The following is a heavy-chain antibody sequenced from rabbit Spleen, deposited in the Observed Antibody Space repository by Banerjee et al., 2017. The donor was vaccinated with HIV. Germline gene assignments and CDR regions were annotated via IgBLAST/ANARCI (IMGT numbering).Heavy chain of an antibody. CDR2: IDPVFGVT. Sequence: QEQLEESGGDLVKPEGSLTLTCKASGVSLNDKDVMCWVRQAPGKGLEWIGYIDPVFGVTYYASWVNGRFSISRENTQNTVSLQLNSLTAADTATYFCVRDRANIGGDYGPYYFDLWGQGTLVPS. V-gene: IGHV1S45*01. J-gene: IGHJ4*01. CDR1: GVSLNDKDV. D-gene: IGHD2-1*01. CDR3: VRDRANIGGDYGPYYFDL.